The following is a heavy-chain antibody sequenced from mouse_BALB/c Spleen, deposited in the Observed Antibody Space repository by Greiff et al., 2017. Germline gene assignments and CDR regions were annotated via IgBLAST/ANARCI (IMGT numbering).Heavy chain of an antibody. V-gene: IGHV5-6-5*01. J-gene: IGHJ4*01. CDR2: ISSGGST. CDR3: ARDGYYGYAMDY. Sequence: EVKLVESGGGLVKPGGSLKLSCAASGFTFSSYAMSWVRQTPEKRLEWVASISSGGSTYYPDSVKGRFTISRDNARNILYLQMSSLRSEDTAMYYCARDGYYGYAMDYWGQGTSGTVSS. CDR1: GFTFSSYA. D-gene: IGHD2-3*01.